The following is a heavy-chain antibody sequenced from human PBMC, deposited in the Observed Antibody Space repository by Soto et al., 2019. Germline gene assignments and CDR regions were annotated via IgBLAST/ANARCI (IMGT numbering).Heavy chain of an antibody. CDR2: ISGSGGST. J-gene: IGHJ2*01. Sequence: GGSLRLSCAASGFTFSSYAMSWVRQAPGKGLEWVSAISGSGGSTYYADSVKGRFTISRDNSKNTLYLQMNSLRAEDTAVYYCAKVLLDFRVNWYFDLWGRGTLVTVSS. D-gene: IGHD4-4*01. CDR3: AKVLLDFRVNWYFDL. V-gene: IGHV3-23*01. CDR1: GFTFSSYA.